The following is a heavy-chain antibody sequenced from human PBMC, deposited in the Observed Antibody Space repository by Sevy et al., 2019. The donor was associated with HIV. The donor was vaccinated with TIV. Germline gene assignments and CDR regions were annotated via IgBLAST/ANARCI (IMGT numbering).Heavy chain of an antibody. CDR1: GFTVSSDY. CDR3: ARGGYYYDNAAYYALDS. CDR2: IYSGGTT. D-gene: IGHD3-22*01. V-gene: IGHV3-66*01. J-gene: IGHJ4*02. Sequence: GGSPRLSCAASGFTVSSDYMTWVRQAPGKGLEWVSVIYSGGTTYYADSVKGRFTISRDNSKNTLYLQMNNVRVEDTAVYYCARGGYYYDNAAYYALDSWGQGTLVTVSS.